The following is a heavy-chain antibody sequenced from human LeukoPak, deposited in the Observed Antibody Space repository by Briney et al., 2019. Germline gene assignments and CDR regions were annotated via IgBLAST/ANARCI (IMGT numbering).Heavy chain of an antibody. CDR2: TNQGGSET. J-gene: IGHJ1*01. V-gene: IGHV3-7*01. Sequence: GASLRLSCAASGFTFSGRWMSWVRQPPGKGLEWVADTNQGGSETHYVDSVKGPLTIPRDHAKNTLYLQMNSLRAEDTAGYYCVSDPRLFPHWGQGTVGTVS. CDR3: VSDPRLFPH. CDR1: GFTFSGRW.